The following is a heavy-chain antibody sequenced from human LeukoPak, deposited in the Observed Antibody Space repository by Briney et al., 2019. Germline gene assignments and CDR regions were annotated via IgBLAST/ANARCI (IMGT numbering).Heavy chain of an antibody. V-gene: IGHV3-48*01. CDR3: SAAKFDY. J-gene: IGHJ4*02. CDR2: ISVSGSSI. CDR1: GSTLSFYS. Sequence: GGSLRLSCAASGSTLSFYSMNWVRQAPGMGLEWISHISVSGSSIHYAESVKGRFTISRDSAKNSLYLQMNSLRAEDTAVYYCSAAKFDYWGQGTLLTVSS.